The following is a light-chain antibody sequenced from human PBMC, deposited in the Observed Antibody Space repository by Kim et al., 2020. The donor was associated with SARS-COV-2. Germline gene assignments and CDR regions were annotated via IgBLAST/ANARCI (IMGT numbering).Light chain of an antibody. CDR3: AAWDDSLNGVG. Sequence: GQRVTISCSGSNSTTGRHTVNWYRQLPGTAPTLLIYNNNQRPSGVPDRFSGSKSGTSGSLAISGLQSEDEAEYYCAAWDDSLNGVGFGEGTQLTVL. J-gene: IGLJ2*01. V-gene: IGLV1-44*01. CDR2: NNN. CDR1: NSTTGRHT.